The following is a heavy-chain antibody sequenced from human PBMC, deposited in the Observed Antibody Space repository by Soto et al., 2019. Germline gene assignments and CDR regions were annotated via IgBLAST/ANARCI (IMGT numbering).Heavy chain of an antibody. V-gene: IGHV3-9*01. CDR3: AKGDSSAHYYGMDV. J-gene: IGHJ6*01. CDR1: GFTFDDYA. CDR2: ISWNSGSI. D-gene: IGHD6-25*01. Sequence: EVQLVESGGGLVQPGRSLRLSCAASGFTFDDYAMHWVRQAPGKGLEWVSGISWNSGSIGYADSVKGRFTISRDNAKNALHLQMNSLRAEHTALCYCAKGDSSAHYYGMDVW.